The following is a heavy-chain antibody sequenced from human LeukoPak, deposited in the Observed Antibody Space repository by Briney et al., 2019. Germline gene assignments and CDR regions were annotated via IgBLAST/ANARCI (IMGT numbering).Heavy chain of an antibody. CDR2: ISYDGSNK. D-gene: IGHD3-3*01. V-gene: IGHV3-30*18. CDR1: GFTFSSYG. J-gene: IGHJ3*02. Sequence: PGRSLRLSCAASGFTFSSYGMHWVRQAPGKGLEWVAVISYDGSNKYYADSVKGRFTISRDNSKNTLYLQMNSLRAEDTAVYYCAKFYNYDFFDAFDIWGQGTMVTVSS. CDR3: AKFYNYDFFDAFDI.